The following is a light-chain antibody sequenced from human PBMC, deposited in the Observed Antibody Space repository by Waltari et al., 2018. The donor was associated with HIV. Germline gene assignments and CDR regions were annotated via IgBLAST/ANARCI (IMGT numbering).Light chain of an antibody. V-gene: IGLV2-23*01. CDR1: SSDVGSYNL. CDR3: CSYAGSITLYV. CDR2: EGS. Sequence: QSALTQPASVSGSPGQSITISCTGTSSDVGSYNLVSWYQQHPGKAPKLLIYEGSKRPSGVANRFSGSTSGNTASLTISGLQAEDEADYYCCSYAGSITLYVFGTGTKVTVL. J-gene: IGLJ1*01.